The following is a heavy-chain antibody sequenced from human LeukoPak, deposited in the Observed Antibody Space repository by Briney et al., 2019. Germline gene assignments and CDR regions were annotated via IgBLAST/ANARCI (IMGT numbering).Heavy chain of an antibody. CDR2: IHYSGAT. J-gene: IGHJ6*03. CDR3: ARHGGYDFWSGYYPESMDV. CDR1: GGSISSITSDY. Sequence: SETLSLTCTVSGGSISSITSDYWSWIRQPPGKGLEWIGYIHYSGATNYNPSLRSRVTISVDTSKTHFSLRLSYVTAADTAVYYCARHGGYDFWSGYYPESMDVWGKGTTVTVSS. V-gene: IGHV4-59*08. D-gene: IGHD3-3*01.